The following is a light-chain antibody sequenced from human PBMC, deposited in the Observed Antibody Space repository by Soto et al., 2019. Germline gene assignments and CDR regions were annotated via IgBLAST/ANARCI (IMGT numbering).Light chain of an antibody. CDR3: QQYDSYSLT. Sequence: DIQMTQSPSTLSSSVGDRVIITCRASQSITTWLAWYQQKPGKAPKLLIYDASSLESGVPSRFSGSGSGTEFTPPISSLQPDDFATYYCQQYDSYSLTFGQGTKVEIK. V-gene: IGKV1-5*01. CDR1: QSITTW. CDR2: DAS. J-gene: IGKJ1*01.